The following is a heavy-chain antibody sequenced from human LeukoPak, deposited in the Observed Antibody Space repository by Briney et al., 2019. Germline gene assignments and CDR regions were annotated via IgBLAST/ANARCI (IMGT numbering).Heavy chain of an antibody. CDR2: IKSKADGETI. D-gene: IGHD3-22*01. CDR3: ATDFYDST. J-gene: IGHJ5*02. Sequence: GGSLRLSCAASGFTFTNAWMNWVRQAPGKGLEWVGRIKSKADGETIDYAAPVKGRFTFSRDDSKNMLYLQMNSLQTEDTAVYYCATDFYDSTWGQGTLVTVSS. CDR1: GFTFTNAW. V-gene: IGHV3-15*07.